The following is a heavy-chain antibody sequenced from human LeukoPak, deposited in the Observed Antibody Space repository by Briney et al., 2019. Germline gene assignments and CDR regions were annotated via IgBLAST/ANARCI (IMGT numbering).Heavy chain of an antibody. D-gene: IGHD6-6*01. Sequence: PGGSLRLSCSASGFTFSSYWMSWVRQAPGKGLEWVANIKQDGSEKYYVDSVKGRFTISRDNSKNTLYLQMNSLRAEDTAVYYCANPYSSSSINYYYMDVWGKGTTVTVSS. CDR3: ANPYSSSSINYYYMDV. CDR2: IKQDGSEK. V-gene: IGHV3-7*01. J-gene: IGHJ6*03. CDR1: GFTFSSYW.